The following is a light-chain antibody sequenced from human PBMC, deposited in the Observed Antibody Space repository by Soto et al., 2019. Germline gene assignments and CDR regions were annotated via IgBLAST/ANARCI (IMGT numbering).Light chain of an antibody. CDR3: QQRSNWPPGYT. J-gene: IGKJ2*01. CDR2: DAS. CDR1: QSVNRY. Sequence: EIVLTQSPATLSLSPGEGATLSCRASQSVNRYLAWYQQKPGQAPRLLIYDASSRAIGTPARFIGSGSGTDFSLTIRSLEPEDSAVYYCQQRSNWPPGYTFGQGTKLEIK. V-gene: IGKV3-11*01.